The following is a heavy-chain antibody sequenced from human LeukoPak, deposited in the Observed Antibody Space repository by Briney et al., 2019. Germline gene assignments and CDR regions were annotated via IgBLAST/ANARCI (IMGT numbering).Heavy chain of an antibody. D-gene: IGHD6-13*01. CDR1: GFTVSGNY. J-gene: IGHJ4*02. V-gene: IGHV3-66*01. CDR3: ARGALGAAGRLDY. CDR2: IYSGGTT. Sequence: PGGSLRLSCAASGFTVSGNYMNWVRQAPGKGLEWVSVIYSGGTTYYADSVKGRFTISRDNSKNTLYLQSNSLRVEDTAVYYCARGALGAAGRLDYWGQGTLVTVSS.